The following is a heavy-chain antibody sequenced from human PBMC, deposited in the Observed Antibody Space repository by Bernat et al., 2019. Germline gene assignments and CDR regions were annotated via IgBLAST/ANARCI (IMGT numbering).Heavy chain of an antibody. V-gene: IGHV3-30-3*01. Sequence: QVQLVESGGGVVQPGRSLRLSCAASGFTFSSYAMHWVRQAPGQGLEWVAVISDDGSNKYYADSVKGRFTISRDKSKNTLYLQMNSLRAEDTAEYYCARGSGRYFRNFDYWGQGTLVTVSS. D-gene: IGHD1-26*01. CDR1: GFTFSSYA. CDR3: ARGSGRYFRNFDY. J-gene: IGHJ4*02. CDR2: ISDDGSNK.